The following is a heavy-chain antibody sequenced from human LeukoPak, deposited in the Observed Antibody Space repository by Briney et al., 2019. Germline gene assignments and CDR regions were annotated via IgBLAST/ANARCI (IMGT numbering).Heavy chain of an antibody. J-gene: IGHJ6*03. D-gene: IGHD3-22*01. CDR3: ARLAKYYYDSRYYYYMDV. CDR2: IYYSGST. V-gene: IGHV4-38-2*01. CDR1: GYSISSGYH. Sequence: SETLSLTCAVTGYSISSGYHWDWVRQPPGKGLEWIGYIYYSGSTNYNPSLKSRVTISVDTSKNQFSLKPSSVTAADTAVYYCARLAKYYYDSRYYYYMDVWGKGTTVTVSS.